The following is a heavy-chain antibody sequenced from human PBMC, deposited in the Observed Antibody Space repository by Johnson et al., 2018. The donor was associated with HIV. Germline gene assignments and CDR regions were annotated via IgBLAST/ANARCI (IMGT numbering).Heavy chain of an antibody. J-gene: IGHJ3*02. CDR2: IRYDGSNE. CDR1: GFIFSTYG. Sequence: QVLLVESWGVVVQPGGSLRLSCVASGFIFSTYGMHWVRQAPGKGLEWLAFIRYDGSNEYYVDSVKGRFTISRDNSKNTLYLQMNSLRAEDTAVYYCARSPYYDDYWSDAFDIWGQGTMVTVSS. CDR3: ARSPYYDDYWSDAFDI. D-gene: IGHD4-17*01. V-gene: IGHV3-30*02.